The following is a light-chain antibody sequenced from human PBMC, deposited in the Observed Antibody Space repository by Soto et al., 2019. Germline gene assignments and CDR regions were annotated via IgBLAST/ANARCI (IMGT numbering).Light chain of an antibody. CDR1: QSILYSSNNKNY. CDR3: QQYYSIPMYT. Sequence: DIVMTQSPDSLAVSLGERATINCKSSQSILYSSNNKNYLAWYQQKPGQPPKLLIYWASTRESGVPDRFSGSGSGTGFTLTISSLQAEDVAVYYCQQYYSIPMYTFGQGTKLEIK. V-gene: IGKV4-1*01. CDR2: WAS. J-gene: IGKJ2*01.